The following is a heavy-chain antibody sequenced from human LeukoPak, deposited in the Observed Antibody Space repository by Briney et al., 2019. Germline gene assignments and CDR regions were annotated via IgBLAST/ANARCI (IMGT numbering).Heavy chain of an antibody. J-gene: IGHJ4*02. CDR1: GFTFRIYS. D-gene: IGHD4-11*01. V-gene: IGHV3-23*01. CDR3: AKEPDDSDYYFDY. Sequence: GGSLRLSFTPSGFTFRIYSISGLRQAPGKGLEWVSAISGSGGSTYYADSVKGRFTISRDNSKNTLYLKMNSLRAKDTVVYYCAKEPDDSDYYFDYWGQGTLVTVSS. CDR2: ISGSGGST.